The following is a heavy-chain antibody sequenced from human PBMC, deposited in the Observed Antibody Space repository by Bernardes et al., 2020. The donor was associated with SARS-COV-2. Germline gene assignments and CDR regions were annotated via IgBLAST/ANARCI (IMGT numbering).Heavy chain of an antibody. Sequence: SVKVSCKASGGTFSSYTISWVRQAPGQGLEWMGRIIPILGIANYAQKFQGRVTITADKSTSTAYMELSSLRSEDTAVYYCARGAVAGTGGGNWFDPWGQGTLVTVSS. CDR3: ARGAVAGTGGGNWFDP. D-gene: IGHD6-19*01. CDR2: IIPILGIA. J-gene: IGHJ5*02. CDR1: GGTFSSYT. V-gene: IGHV1-69*02.